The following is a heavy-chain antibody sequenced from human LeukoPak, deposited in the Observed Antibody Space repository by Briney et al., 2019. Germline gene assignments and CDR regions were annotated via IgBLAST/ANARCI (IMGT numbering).Heavy chain of an antibody. CDR1: GYTFTSYD. Sequence: GASVKVSCKASGYTFTSYDINWVRQATGQGLEWMGWMNPNSGNTGYAQKFQGRVTITRNTSISTAYMELSSLRSEDTAVYYCARGRGVGEFGELFMAASGGYWFDPWGQGTLVTVSS. D-gene: IGHD3-10*01. CDR3: ARGRGVGEFGELFMAASGGYWFDP. J-gene: IGHJ5*02. CDR2: MNPNSGNT. V-gene: IGHV1-8*03.